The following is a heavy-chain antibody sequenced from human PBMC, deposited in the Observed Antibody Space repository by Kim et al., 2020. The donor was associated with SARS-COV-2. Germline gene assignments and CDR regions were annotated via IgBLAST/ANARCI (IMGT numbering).Heavy chain of an antibody. CDR1: GFTFSSYA. Sequence: GGSLRLSCAASGFTFSSYAMHWVRQAPGKGLEWVAVISYDGSNKYYADSVKGRFTISRDNSKNTLYLQMNSLRAEDTAVYYCARSWGGGYYSAFDIRAKGQWSPSLQ. D-gene: IGHD1-26*01. CDR2: ISYDGSNK. CDR3: ARSWGGGYYSAFDI. J-gene: IGHJ3*02. V-gene: IGHV3-30*04.